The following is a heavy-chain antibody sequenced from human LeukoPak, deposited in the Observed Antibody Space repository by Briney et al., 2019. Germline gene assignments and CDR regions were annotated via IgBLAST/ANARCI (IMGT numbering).Heavy chain of an antibody. CDR2: IYYSGST. Sequence: SETLSLTCTVSGGSISSSSYYWGWIRQPPGKGLEWIGSIYYSGSTYYNPSLKSRVTISVDTSKNQFSLKLSSVTAADTAVYCCARHGYGDYPTTDYWGQGTLVTVSS. CDR1: GGSISSSSYY. CDR3: ARHGYGDYPTTDY. V-gene: IGHV4-39*01. D-gene: IGHD4-17*01. J-gene: IGHJ4*02.